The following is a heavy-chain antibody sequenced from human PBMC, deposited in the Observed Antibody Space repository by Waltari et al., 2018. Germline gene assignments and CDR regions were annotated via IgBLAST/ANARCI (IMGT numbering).Heavy chain of an antibody. CDR3: ARVGLYSSGWYPRMDV. Sequence: QVQLVQSGAEVKKPGASVKVSCMASGYTFTGYYMPWVRPAPGQGLEWMGRINPNSGGTNYAQKFQGWVTMTRDTSISTAYMELSRLRSDDTAVYYCARVGLYSSGWYPRMDVWGQGTTVTVSS. CDR2: INPNSGGT. V-gene: IGHV1-2*04. CDR1: GYTFTGYY. D-gene: IGHD6-19*01. J-gene: IGHJ6*02.